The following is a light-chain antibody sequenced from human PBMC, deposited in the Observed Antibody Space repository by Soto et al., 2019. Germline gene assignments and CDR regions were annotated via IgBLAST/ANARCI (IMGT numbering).Light chain of an antibody. CDR1: QTVRSN. Sequence: EIVMTQSPATLSVSPGERATLSCRASQTVRSNLVWYQQKPGQAPRLLIYAASTRAIGIPARFSGSGSGTEFTLTISSLQSEDVAVYYCQHYNNWPTWTFGQGTKVEI. V-gene: IGKV3-15*01. CDR3: QHYNNWPTWT. J-gene: IGKJ1*01. CDR2: AAS.